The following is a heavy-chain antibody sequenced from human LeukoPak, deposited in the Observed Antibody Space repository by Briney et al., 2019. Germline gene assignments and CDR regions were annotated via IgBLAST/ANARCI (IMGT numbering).Heavy chain of an antibody. CDR1: GGSISSGNYY. Sequence: SRTLSLTCTVSGGSISSGNYYWSWIRPPAGKGLEWIGRIYTSGSTYYNPSLKSRVTISVDTSKNQFSRKLSSVTAADTAVYYCARYRAAAGFDPWGQGTLVTVSS. J-gene: IGHJ5*02. V-gene: IGHV4-61*02. D-gene: IGHD6-13*01. CDR2: IYTSGST. CDR3: ARYRAAAGFDP.